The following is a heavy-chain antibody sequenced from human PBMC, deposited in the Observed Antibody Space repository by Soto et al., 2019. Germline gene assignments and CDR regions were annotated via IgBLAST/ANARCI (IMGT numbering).Heavy chain of an antibody. CDR1: GYTFTGYY. V-gene: IGHV1-2*04. CDR2: INPNSGGT. CDR3: ARGPVAGTRGYYYYYGMDV. D-gene: IGHD6-19*01. J-gene: IGHJ6*02. Sequence: ASVKVSCKASGYTFTGYYMHWVRQAPGQGLEWMGWINPNSGGTNYAQKFQGWVTMTRDTSISTAYMELSRLRFDDTAVYYCARGPVAGTRGYYYYYGMDVWGQGTTVTVSS.